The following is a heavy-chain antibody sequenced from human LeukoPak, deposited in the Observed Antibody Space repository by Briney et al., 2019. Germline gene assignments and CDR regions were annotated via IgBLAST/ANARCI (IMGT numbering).Heavy chain of an antibody. CDR2: IQQDGIKK. CDR3: AKNKGSGSHVNYSMDV. D-gene: IGHD3-10*01. J-gene: IGHJ6*03. Sequence: GGSLRLSCAASGFTFRTYWMSWVRQAPGKGLEWVANIQQDGIKKYYVDSVEGRFTISRDNAKNSLYLQMNSLRAEDTAVYYCAKNKGSGSHVNYSMDVWGKGTTVTVS. CDR1: GFTFRTYW. V-gene: IGHV3-7*03.